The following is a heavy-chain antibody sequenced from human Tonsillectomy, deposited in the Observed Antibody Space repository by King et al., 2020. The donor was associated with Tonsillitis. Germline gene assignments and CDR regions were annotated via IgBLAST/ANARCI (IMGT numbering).Heavy chain of an antibody. V-gene: IGHV3-9*01. J-gene: IGHJ4*02. CDR2: ISWNSGSR. Sequence: VQLVESGGGLVQPGRSLRLSCAASGFTFDDYAMHWVRQAPGKGLEWVSGISWNSGSRGYADSVKGRFTISRDNAKNSLYLQMNSLRAEDTALYYCAKGEGYGSVTIPYNFDYWGQGTLVTVSS. CDR3: AKGEGYGSVTIPYNFDY. CDR1: GFTFDDYA. D-gene: IGHD3-10*01.